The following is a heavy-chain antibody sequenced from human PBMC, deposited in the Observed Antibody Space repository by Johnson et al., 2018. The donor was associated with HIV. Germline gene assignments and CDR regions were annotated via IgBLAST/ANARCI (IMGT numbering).Heavy chain of an antibody. J-gene: IGHJ3*01. CDR3: ARTSCSGASCLGYDPFDA. D-gene: IGHD6-19*01. CDR1: GFTFNNYW. V-gene: IGHV3-74*01. CDR2: INGDGSRS. Sequence: VQLVESGGGLVQPGGSLRLSCGASGFTFNNYWMQWVRQAPGKGLVWVSRINGDGSRSTYADSVKGRFTIARDNAKNTLYLEMKSLRSEDTAVYYCARTSCSGASCLGYDPFDAWGQGTIVTVSS.